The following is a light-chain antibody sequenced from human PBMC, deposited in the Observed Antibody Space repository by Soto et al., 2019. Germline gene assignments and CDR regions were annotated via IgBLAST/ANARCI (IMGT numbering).Light chain of an antibody. J-gene: IGKJ1*01. CDR1: QSISSY. CDR2: AAS. V-gene: IGKV1-39*01. CDR3: QQSYSTPPT. Sequence: IQLTQSPSSLSASVGDRATITCRASQSISSYLNWYHQKPGKAPKILIYAASSFQSGVPSRFSGSGSGTDFTPTISSLQTEDLATYSCQQSYSTPPTFGQGTTVEIK.